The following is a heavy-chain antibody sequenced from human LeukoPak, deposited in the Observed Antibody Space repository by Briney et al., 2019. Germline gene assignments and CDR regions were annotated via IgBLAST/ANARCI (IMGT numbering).Heavy chain of an antibody. Sequence: SVKVSCKASGGTFSSYAISWVRQAPGQGPEWMGRIIPILGIANYAQKFQGRVTITADKSTSTAYMELSSLRSEDTAVYYCARPDYYDSSGYYRYYYYGMDVWGQGTTVTVSS. V-gene: IGHV1-69*04. CDR2: IIPILGIA. CDR1: GGTFSSYA. J-gene: IGHJ6*02. D-gene: IGHD3-22*01. CDR3: ARPDYYDSSGYYRYYYYGMDV.